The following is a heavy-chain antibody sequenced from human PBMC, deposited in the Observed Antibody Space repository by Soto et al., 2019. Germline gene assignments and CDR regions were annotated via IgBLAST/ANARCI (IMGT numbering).Heavy chain of an antibody. D-gene: IGHD3-22*01. CDR2: ISAYNGNT. Sequence: ASVKVSCKASGYTLTSYGISWVRQAPGQGLEWMGWISAYNGNTNYAQKLQGRVTMTTDTSTSTAYMELRSLRSDDTAVYYCAGTYYYDSSGYYRLDYWGQGTLVTVSS. CDR1: GYTLTSYG. V-gene: IGHV1-18*01. J-gene: IGHJ4*02. CDR3: AGTYYYDSSGYYRLDY.